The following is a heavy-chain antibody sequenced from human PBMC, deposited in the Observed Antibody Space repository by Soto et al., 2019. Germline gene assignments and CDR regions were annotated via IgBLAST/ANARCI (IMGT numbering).Heavy chain of an antibody. CDR2: IYYSGST. D-gene: IGHD3-16*02. J-gene: IGHJ5*02. CDR3: ARHEGWDLGELSPPGWFDP. V-gene: IGHV4-39*01. CDR1: GGSISSSSYY. Sequence: KTSETLSLTCTVSGGSISSSSYYWGWIRQPPGKGLEWIGSIYYSGSTYYNPSLKSRVTISVDTSKNQFSLKLSSVTAADTAVYYCARHEGWDLGELSPPGWFDPWGQGTLVTV.